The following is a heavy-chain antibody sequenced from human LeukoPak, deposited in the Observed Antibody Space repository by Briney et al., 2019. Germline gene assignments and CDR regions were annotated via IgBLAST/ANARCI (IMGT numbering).Heavy chain of an antibody. V-gene: IGHV4-34*01. D-gene: IGHD6-13*01. CDR2: INHSGST. J-gene: IGHJ4*02. CDR1: GGSFSGYY. CDR3: AGGGSGYSSSWFLDY. Sequence: PSETLSLTCAVYGGSFSGYYWSWIRQPPGKGLEWIGEINHSGSTNYNPSLKSRVTISVDTSKNQFSLKLSSVTAADTAVYYCAGGGSGYSSSWFLDYWGQGTLVTVSS.